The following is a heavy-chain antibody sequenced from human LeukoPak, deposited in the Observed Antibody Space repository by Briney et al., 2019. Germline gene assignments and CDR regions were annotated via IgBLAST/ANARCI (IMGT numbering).Heavy chain of an antibody. CDR1: GYTFTSYR. CDR2: INTHKGNT. V-gene: IGHV1-18*01. J-gene: IGHJ4*02. Sequence: ASVTVSCKTFGYTFTSYRVSWVRQAPGQGLEWMGWINTHKGNTNYAQKFQDRVTMTTDTSTSTAYMELRTLRSDDTAVYYCAREQGGYSYGYYWGQGTLVTVSS. CDR3: AREQGGYSYGYY. D-gene: IGHD5-18*01.